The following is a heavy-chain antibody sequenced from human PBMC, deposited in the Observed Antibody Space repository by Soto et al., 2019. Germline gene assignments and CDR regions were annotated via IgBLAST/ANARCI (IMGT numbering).Heavy chain of an antibody. CDR3: ARGATHRRAEAFEG. CDR2: IYNSGST. D-gene: IGHD6-25*01. Sequence: SETLSLTCNVSGGSFSSGAFYWSWIRQPPGKGLEWIGYIYNSGSTDYNPSLKSRLTISVDTSKNQFSLKPGSVTAADTAIYYWARGATHRRAEAFEGWGKGKMVTV. J-gene: IGHJ3*01. V-gene: IGHV4-30-4*01. CDR1: GGSFSSGAFY.